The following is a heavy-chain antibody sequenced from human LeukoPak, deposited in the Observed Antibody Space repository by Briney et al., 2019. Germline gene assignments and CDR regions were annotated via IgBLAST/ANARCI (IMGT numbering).Heavy chain of an antibody. CDR3: ARDNSRGVDV. V-gene: IGHV4-31*03. J-gene: IGHJ6*02. CDR1: GGSISSGGYY. Sequence: SETLSLTCTVSGGSISSGGYYWSWIRQHPGKGLEWIGYIYYSGSTYYNPSLKSRVTISVDTSKNQFSLKLSSVTAADTAVYYCARDNSRGVDVWGQGTTVTVSS. CDR2: IYYSGST.